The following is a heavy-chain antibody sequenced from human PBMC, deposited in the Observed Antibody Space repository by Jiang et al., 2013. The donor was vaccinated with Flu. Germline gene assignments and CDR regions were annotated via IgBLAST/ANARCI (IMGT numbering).Heavy chain of an antibody. D-gene: IGHD1-26*01. CDR3: AREMPVSGSYYSVHYYYYGMDV. Sequence: GASVKVSCKASGYTFTSYYMHWVRQAPGQGLEWMGIINPSGGSTSYAQKFQGRVTMTRDTSTSTVYMELSSLRSEDTAVYYCAREMPVSGSYYSVHYYYYGMDVWGQGTTVTVSS. CDR2: INPSGGST. CDR1: GYTFTSYY. J-gene: IGHJ6*02. V-gene: IGHV1-46*01.